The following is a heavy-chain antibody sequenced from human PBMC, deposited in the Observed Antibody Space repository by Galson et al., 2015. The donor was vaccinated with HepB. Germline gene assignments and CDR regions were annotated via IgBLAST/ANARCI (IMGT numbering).Heavy chain of an antibody. CDR1: GYSFTSYW. V-gene: IGHV5-51*01. CDR2: IYPGDSDT. D-gene: IGHD2-21*02. CDR3: ARHESCGGDCYQYYFDY. Sequence: QSGAEVKKPGGSLKISCKGSGYSFTSYWIGWVRQMPGKGLEWMGIIYPGDSDTRYSPSFQGQVTISADKSISTAYLQWSSLKASDTAMYYCARHESCGGDCYQYYFDYWGQGTLVTVSS. J-gene: IGHJ4*02.